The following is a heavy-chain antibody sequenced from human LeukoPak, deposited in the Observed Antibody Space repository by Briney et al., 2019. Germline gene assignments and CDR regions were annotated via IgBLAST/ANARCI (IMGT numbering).Heavy chain of an antibody. D-gene: IGHD2/OR15-2a*01. CDR3: ATSGLSRFGF. J-gene: IGHJ4*02. CDR2: FSGSGGST. V-gene: IGHV3-23*01. Sequence: GGSLRLSCAASGFTFSNYGMSWVRQAAGKGLEWVSAFSGSGGSTYYADSVKGRFTISRDNSKNTLYLQMNSLRAEDTAVYYCATSGLSRFGFWGQGTLVTVSS. CDR1: GFTFSNYG.